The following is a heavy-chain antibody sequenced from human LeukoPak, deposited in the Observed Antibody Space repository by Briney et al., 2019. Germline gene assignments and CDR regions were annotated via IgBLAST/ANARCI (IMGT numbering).Heavy chain of an antibody. CDR1: GASVSGKF. J-gene: IGHJ4*01. Sequence: SETLSLTCTVSGASVSGKFWSWIRHSPGNGLEWIGLIYYSGSTKFNPSLKSRVAMSVDPSNNQFSLSLNSVTTTDTAVYFCVGGGDWLPEYWGHGTQVIVPS. CDR2: IYYSGST. D-gene: IGHD3/OR15-3a*01. CDR3: VGGGDWLPEY. V-gene: IGHV4-59*02.